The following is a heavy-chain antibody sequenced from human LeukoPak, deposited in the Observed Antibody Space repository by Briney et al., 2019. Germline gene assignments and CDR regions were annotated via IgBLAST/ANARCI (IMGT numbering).Heavy chain of an antibody. Sequence: PGGSLRLSCAASGLIFRNYGMHWVRQAPGKGLEWLAFTRYDESRTYYADSVKGRFTISRDNSKNTLYLQMNSLRTDDTAVYYCASSKTKLPSVYWGQGTLVTVSS. D-gene: IGHD2-2*01. CDR1: GLIFRNYG. CDR3: ASSKTKLPSVY. CDR2: TRYDESRT. V-gene: IGHV3-30*02. J-gene: IGHJ4*02.